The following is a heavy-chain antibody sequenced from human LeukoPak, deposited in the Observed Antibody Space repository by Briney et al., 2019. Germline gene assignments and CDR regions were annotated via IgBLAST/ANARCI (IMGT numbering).Heavy chain of an antibody. CDR1: GVTLRVET. CDR3: TSGQGVDD. CDR2: ISSSGNTI. Sequence: PGGSLRLSSVAPGVTLRVETMYCVPQAPGKGLEWVSYISSSGNTIYYADSVKGRFTISRDNAKNSLCLQMNSLRDEDTALYYCTSGQGVDDWGQGTPVTVSS. J-gene: IGHJ4*02. V-gene: IGHV3-48*03.